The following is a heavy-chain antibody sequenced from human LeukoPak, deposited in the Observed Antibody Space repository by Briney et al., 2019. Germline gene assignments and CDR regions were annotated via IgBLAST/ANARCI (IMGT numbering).Heavy chain of an antibody. Sequence: WVANINQDGSAQYYVASLKGRFTISRDNAKNSQSLQMNSLKAEDTAVYFCARNPYRGTFDIWGQGTMVTVSS. CDR2: INQDGSAQ. D-gene: IGHD5-18*01. V-gene: IGHV3-7*01. J-gene: IGHJ3*02. CDR3: ARNPYRGTFDI.